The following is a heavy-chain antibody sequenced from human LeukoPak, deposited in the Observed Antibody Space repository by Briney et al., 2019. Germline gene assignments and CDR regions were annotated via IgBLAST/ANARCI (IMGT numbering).Heavy chain of an antibody. CDR2: IYGADGT. V-gene: IGHV3-66*01. CDR1: GFSVSTKY. J-gene: IGHJ4*02. Sequence: GGSRRLSCAASGFSVSTKYMSWVRQAPGKGLEWVSIIYGADGTYYADSVKGRFTISRDNSKNTLYLQMNSLSPEDTAVYYCARDGLLGATNPFDYWGQGTLVTVSS. CDR3: ARDGLLGATNPFDY. D-gene: IGHD1-26*01.